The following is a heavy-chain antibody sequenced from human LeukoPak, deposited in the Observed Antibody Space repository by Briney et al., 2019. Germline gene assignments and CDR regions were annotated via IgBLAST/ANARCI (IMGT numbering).Heavy chain of an antibody. J-gene: IGHJ4*02. V-gene: IGHV3-30*04. CDR3: ARDPLEHGYFDY. Sequence: PGGSLRLSCAASGFTFSSYAMHWVRQAPGKGLEGVAVISYDGSNKYYADSVKGRFTISRDNSKNTLYLQMNSLRAEDTAVYYCARDPLEHGYFDYWGQGTLVTVSS. D-gene: IGHD1/OR15-1a*01. CDR2: ISYDGSNK. CDR1: GFTFSSYA.